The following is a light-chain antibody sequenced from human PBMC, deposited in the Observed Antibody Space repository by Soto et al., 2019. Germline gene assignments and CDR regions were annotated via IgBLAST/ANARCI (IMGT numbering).Light chain of an antibody. V-gene: IGKV3-15*01. CDR1: QSVSSN. J-gene: IGKJ1*01. CDR2: GAS. Sequence: VLRQYEAKMALYGRRGATLGCRASQSVSSNLAWHQQKPGEAPTLHIYGASTRATGIPARFSGSGSGTEFTLTISSRQSQDFGVYYSQQDNNWSPPWTFGQGTKVDIK. CDR3: QQDNNWSPPWT.